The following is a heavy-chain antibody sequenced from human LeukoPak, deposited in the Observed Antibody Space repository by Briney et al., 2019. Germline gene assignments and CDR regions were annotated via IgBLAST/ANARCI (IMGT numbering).Heavy chain of an antibody. CDR3: AKDAYRIVVVPAAYDY. D-gene: IGHD2-2*01. J-gene: IGHJ4*02. Sequence: GGSLRLSCAASGFTFSSYAMSWVRQAPGKGLEWVSAISGSGGSTYYADSVKGRFTISRDNSKNTLYLQMNSLRAEDTAVYYYAKDAYRIVVVPAAYDYWGQGTLVTVSS. CDR1: GFTFSSYA. V-gene: IGHV3-23*01. CDR2: ISGSGGST.